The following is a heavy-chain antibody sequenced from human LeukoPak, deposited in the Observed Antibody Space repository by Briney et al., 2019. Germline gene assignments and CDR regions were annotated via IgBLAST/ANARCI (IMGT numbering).Heavy chain of an antibody. CDR3: ARAVSGSYYAWFDP. J-gene: IGHJ5*02. CDR1: GFTFSSSG. V-gene: IGHV3-30*03. CDR2: ISYDGSNK. D-gene: IGHD1-26*01. Sequence: GGSLRLSCAASGFTFSSSGMHWVRQAPGKGLQWVAVISYDGSNKYYTNSVKGRFTISRDNAQNSLYLQMNSLRAEDTAVYYCARAVSGSYYAWFDPWGQGTLVTVSS.